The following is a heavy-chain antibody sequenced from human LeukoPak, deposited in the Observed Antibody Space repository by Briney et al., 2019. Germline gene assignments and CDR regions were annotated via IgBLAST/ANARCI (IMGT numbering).Heavy chain of an antibody. CDR2: ISSSSSTI. J-gene: IGHJ4*02. Sequence: GGSLRLSCAASGFTFSSYSMNWVRQAPGKGLEWVSYISSSSSTIYYADSVKGRFTISRDNAKNSLYLQVNSLRAEDTAVYYCARDLLGWGQGTLVTVSS. CDR3: ARDLLG. V-gene: IGHV3-48*01. CDR1: GFTFSSYS.